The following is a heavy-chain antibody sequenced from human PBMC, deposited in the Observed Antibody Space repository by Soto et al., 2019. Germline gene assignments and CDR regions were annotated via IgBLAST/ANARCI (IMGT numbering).Heavy chain of an antibody. CDR3: AHPRGYGVFDAVDI. CDR2: ISNTGGST. D-gene: IGHD4-17*01. V-gene: IGHV3-23*01. J-gene: IGHJ3*02. CDR1: GFIFSTYA. Sequence: EVQLLESGGGLVQPGGSLRLSCAASGFIFSTYAMNWVRQAPGKGLECVSAISNTGGSTFYAESVRGRFTISRDNSINTLYLHMTTLRTEDTAVYYCAHPRGYGVFDAVDIWGQGTMVTVSS.